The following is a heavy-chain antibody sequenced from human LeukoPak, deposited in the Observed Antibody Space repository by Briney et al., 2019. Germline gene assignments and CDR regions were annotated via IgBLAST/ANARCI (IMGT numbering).Heavy chain of an antibody. CDR3: ARPLGSGWYFGFDP. J-gene: IGHJ5*02. CDR1: GYTFTGYY. D-gene: IGHD6-19*01. V-gene: IGHV1-2*02. Sequence: ASEKVSCKASGYTFTGYYMHWVRQAPGQGLEWMGWINPNSGGTNYAQKFQGRVTMTRDTSISTAYMELSRLRSDDTAVYYCARPLGSGWYFGFDPWGQGTLVTVSS. CDR2: INPNSGGT.